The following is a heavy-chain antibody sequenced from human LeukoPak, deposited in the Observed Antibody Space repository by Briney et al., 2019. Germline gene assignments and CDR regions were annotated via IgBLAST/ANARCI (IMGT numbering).Heavy chain of an antibody. CDR1: GFTVSSNY. V-gene: IGHV3-66*01. CDR2: IYSGGST. D-gene: IGHD3-22*01. CDR3: ARAPYYYDSSGLDY. Sequence: GGSLRLSCAASGFTVSSNYMSWVRQAPGKGLEWVSVIYSGGSTYYADSVKGRFTISRDNSKNTLYLQMNSLRAEDTAVYYCARAPYYYDSSGLDYWGQGTLVTVSS. J-gene: IGHJ4*02.